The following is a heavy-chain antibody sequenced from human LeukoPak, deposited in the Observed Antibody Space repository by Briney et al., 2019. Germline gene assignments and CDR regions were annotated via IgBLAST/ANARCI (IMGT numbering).Heavy chain of an antibody. D-gene: IGHD3-22*01. CDR3: ARGHITMIVVAPGSFDY. Sequence: PSETLSLTCTVSGGSISSYYWSWIRQPPGKGLEWIGEINHSGSTNYNPSPKSRVTISVDTSKNQFSLKLSSVTAADTAVYYCARGHITMIVVAPGSFDYWGQGTLVTVSS. V-gene: IGHV4-34*01. CDR1: GGSISSYY. J-gene: IGHJ4*02. CDR2: INHSGST.